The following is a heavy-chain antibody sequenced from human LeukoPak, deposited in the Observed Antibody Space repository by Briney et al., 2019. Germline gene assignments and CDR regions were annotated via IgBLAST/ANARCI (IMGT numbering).Heavy chain of an antibody. D-gene: IGHD2-15*01. CDR1: GYTFTGYY. J-gene: IGHJ5*02. CDR2: INPNSGGT. CDR3: ARDPERAGFNWFDP. V-gene: IGHV1-2*02. Sequence: ASVKVSCKAPGYTFTGYYMHWVRQAPGQGLEWMGWINPNSGGTNYAQKFQGRVTMTRDTSISTAYMELSRLRSDDTAVYYCARDPERAGFNWFDPWGQGTLVTVSS.